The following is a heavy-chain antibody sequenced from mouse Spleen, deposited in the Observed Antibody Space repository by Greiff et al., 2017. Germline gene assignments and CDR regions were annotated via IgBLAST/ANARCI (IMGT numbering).Heavy chain of an antibody. J-gene: IGHJ2*01. D-gene: IGHD2-14*01. CDR2: IDPETGGT. CDR3: TRSYRYDGDY. Sequence: VQVVESGAELVRPGASVTLSCKASGYTFTDYEMHWVKQTPVHGLEWIGAIDPETGGTAYNQKFKGKAILTADKSSSTAYMELRSLTSEDSAVYYCTRSYRYDGDYWGQGTTLTVSS. CDR1: GYTFTDYE. V-gene: IGHV1-15*01.